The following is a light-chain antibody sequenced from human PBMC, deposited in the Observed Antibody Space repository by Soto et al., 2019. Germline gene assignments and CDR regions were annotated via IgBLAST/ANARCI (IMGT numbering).Light chain of an antibody. J-gene: IGKJ5*01. Sequence: EIVLTQSPPTLSLSPGERATLACRASQSVSSYLAWYQQKPGQAPRLLIYDASNRATGIPARFSGSGSGTDFTLTISSLEPEDFAVYYCQPRSNWPQITFGQGTRLEIK. CDR1: QSVSSY. V-gene: IGKV3-11*01. CDR3: QPRSNWPQIT. CDR2: DAS.